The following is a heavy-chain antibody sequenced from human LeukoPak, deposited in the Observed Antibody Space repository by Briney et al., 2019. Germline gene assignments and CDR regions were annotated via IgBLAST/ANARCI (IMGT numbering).Heavy chain of an antibody. J-gene: IGHJ4*02. CDR1: GFTFSSYW. D-gene: IGHD2-21*02. CDR2: IKQDGSEK. Sequence: GSLRLSCAASGFTFSSYWMSWVRQAPGKGLEWVANIKQDGSEKYYVDSVKGRFTISRDNAKNSLYLQMNSPRAEDTAVYYCARDGFVYCGGDCYSPNLFDYWGQGTLVTVSS. V-gene: IGHV3-7*01. CDR3: ARDGFVYCGGDCYSPNLFDY.